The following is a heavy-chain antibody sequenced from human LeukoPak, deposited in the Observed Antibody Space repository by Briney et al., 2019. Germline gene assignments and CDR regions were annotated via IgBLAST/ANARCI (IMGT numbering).Heavy chain of an antibody. CDR2: LSGSGAST. V-gene: IGHV3-23*01. CDR1: RFTFSGYA. D-gene: IGHD4-17*01. Sequence: GGSLRLSCATSRFTFSGYAMSWVRQAPGKGREWVSVLSGSGASTFYADSVKGRFTISRDNSKNILYLQMVSLRADDTAVYYCARGPYGDYGRLGEGAFDIWGQGTMVTVSS. CDR3: ARGPYGDYGRLGEGAFDI. J-gene: IGHJ3*02.